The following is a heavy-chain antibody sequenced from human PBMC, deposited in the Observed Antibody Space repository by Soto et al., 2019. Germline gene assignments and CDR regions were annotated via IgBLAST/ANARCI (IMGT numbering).Heavy chain of an antibody. CDR2: ISYDGSNK. D-gene: IGHD3-3*01. V-gene: IGHV3-30-3*01. Sequence: QPKGKGLEWVAVISYDGSNKYYADSVKGRFTISRDNSKNTLYLQMNSLRAEDTAVYYCARVRIRTYYALFAPRGQGTSVTVSS. CDR3: ARVRIRTYYALFAP. J-gene: IGHJ5*02.